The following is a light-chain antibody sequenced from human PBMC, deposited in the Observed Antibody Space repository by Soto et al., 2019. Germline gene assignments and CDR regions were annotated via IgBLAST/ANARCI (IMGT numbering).Light chain of an antibody. CDR1: QTISTL. V-gene: IGKV1-5*03. CDR2: KAS. J-gene: IGKJ1*01. CDR3: QHYSTCPWT. Sequence: DIQMTQSPSTLSASVGDRVTITCRASQTISTLLAWYQQRPGKAPNLLIYKASSLESGVPSRFSGSGSGTEFTLTISSLQPDDFATYFCQHYSTCPWTFGQGTKVEVK.